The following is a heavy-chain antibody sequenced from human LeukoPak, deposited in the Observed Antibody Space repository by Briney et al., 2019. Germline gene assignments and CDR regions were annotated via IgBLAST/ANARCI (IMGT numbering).Heavy chain of an antibody. CDR1: GFTFSTYW. CDR3: ARALYSGNSNLNY. D-gene: IGHD4-23*01. V-gene: IGHV3-7*03. J-gene: IGHJ4*02. CDR2: IKQDGSEQ. Sequence: QSGGSLRLSCAASGFTFSTYWMSWVRQAPGKGLEWVANIKQDGSEQYYVDSVKGRFTISRDNAKNSLYLQMNSLRAEDTAVYYCARALYSGNSNLNYWGQGTLVTVSS.